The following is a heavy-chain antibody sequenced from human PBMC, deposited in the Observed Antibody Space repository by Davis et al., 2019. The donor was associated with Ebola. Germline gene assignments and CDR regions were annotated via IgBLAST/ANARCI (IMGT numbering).Heavy chain of an antibody. D-gene: IGHD5-12*01. Sequence: GESLKISCAASGFTFPKYWMYWVRQAPGKELVWISRINGDGSNTDYANSVKGRFVISRDNAKDTLYLEMNSLRAEDTAVYYCAREADSGGFRFDYWGRGILVTVSS. V-gene: IGHV3-74*01. CDR3: AREADSGGFRFDY. J-gene: IGHJ4*02. CDR2: INGDGSNT. CDR1: GFTFPKYW.